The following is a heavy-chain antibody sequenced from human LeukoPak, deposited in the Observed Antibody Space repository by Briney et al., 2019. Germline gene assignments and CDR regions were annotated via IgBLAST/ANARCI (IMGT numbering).Heavy chain of an antibody. V-gene: IGHV3-30*02. CDR2: IRYDRGNE. Sequence: GGSLRLSCAASTFTFSNYGMHWVRQAPGKGLEWVAFIRYDRGNEYYADSVKGRFTISRDNSKNTLYLQMNSLRGEDTAVYYCAKDRCSSSSCYVVDYWGQGTLVTVSS. CDR3: AKDRCSSSSCYVVDY. D-gene: IGHD2-2*01. J-gene: IGHJ4*02. CDR1: TFTFSNYG.